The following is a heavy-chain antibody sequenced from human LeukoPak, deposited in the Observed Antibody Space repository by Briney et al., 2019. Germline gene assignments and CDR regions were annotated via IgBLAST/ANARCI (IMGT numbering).Heavy chain of an antibody. J-gene: IGHJ6*03. Sequence: GGSLRLSCAASGFSVMTNCMSWVRQAPGKGLEWVSIIYSGGSTYYADSVKGRFTILRDNSQNTLYLQMDRLTVDDTAVYYCAGAPRYSSSWYGYYFYYYMDVWGKGTTVTVSS. CDR3: AGAPRYSSSWYGYYFYYYMDV. D-gene: IGHD2-2*01. V-gene: IGHV3-53*01. CDR2: IYSGGST. CDR1: GFSVMTNC.